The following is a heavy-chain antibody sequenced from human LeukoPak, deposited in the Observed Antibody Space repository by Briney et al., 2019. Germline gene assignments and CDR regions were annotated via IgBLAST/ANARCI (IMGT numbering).Heavy chain of an antibody. D-gene: IGHD5-24*01. CDR3: ARVGRYGYNLEYFDY. Sequence: GGSLRLSCAACGFTFSSYGMHWVRQAPGKGLEGVAVIWCDGSNKYYADSVKGRFTISRDNSKNTLYLQMNSLRAEDTAVYYCARVGRYGYNLEYFDYWGQGTLVTVSS. J-gene: IGHJ4*02. CDR1: GFTFSSYG. CDR2: IWCDGSNK. V-gene: IGHV3-33*01.